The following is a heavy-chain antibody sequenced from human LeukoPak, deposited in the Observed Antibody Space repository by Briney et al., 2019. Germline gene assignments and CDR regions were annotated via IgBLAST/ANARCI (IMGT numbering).Heavy chain of an antibody. CDR1: GFSVSSSGVA. V-gene: IGHV2-5*01. CDR2: IYWNDDD. D-gene: IGHD1-1*01. Sequence: ESGPTLVNPIETLTLTCTCSGFSVSSSGVAVGWIRQPPGKALEWLGHIYWNDDDRYSTSLKSRLTITKDTSENQVVLTMTNMDPVDTATYYCAHLTTSAYYYDYWGQGTLVTVSS. CDR3: AHLTTSAYYYDY. J-gene: IGHJ4*02.